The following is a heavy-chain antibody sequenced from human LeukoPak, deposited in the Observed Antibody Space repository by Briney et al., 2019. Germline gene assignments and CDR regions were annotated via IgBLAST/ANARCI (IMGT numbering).Heavy chain of an antibody. Sequence: ASVKVSCKASGYTFTGYYMHWVRQAPGQGLEWMGRINPNSGGTSYAQKFQGRVTMTRDTSISTAYMELSRLRSDDTAVYYCARDGRWLQLGNKFDYWGQGTLVTVSS. V-gene: IGHV1-2*06. J-gene: IGHJ4*02. CDR2: INPNSGGT. CDR1: GYTFTGYY. CDR3: ARDGRWLQLGNKFDY. D-gene: IGHD5-24*01.